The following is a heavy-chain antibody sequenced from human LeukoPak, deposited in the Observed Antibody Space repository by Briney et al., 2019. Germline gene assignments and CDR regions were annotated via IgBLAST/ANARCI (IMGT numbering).Heavy chain of an antibody. CDR1: VFTFSAYA. CDR2: ISSDGNNK. J-gene: IGHJ4*02. CDR3: ASLSSSDY. V-gene: IGHV3-30-3*01. Sequence: GESLRLSCATSVFTFSAYAMHWVRQAPGKGLEWVAVISSDGNNKYYADSVKGRFTISRDNSKNTLYLQMNSLRAEDTAVYYCASLSSSDYWGQGTLVTVSS.